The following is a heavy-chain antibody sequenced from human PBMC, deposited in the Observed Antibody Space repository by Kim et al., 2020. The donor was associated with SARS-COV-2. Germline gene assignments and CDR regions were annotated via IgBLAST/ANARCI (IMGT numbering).Heavy chain of an antibody. CDR1: GFTFSSYA. CDR3: ARDHVHWGPRNYCGGDCYLFDY. V-gene: IGHV3-30*04. J-gene: IGHJ4*02. CDR2: ISYDGSNK. Sequence: GGSLRLSCAASGFTFSSYAMHWVRQAPGKGLEWVAVISYDGSNKYYADSVKGRFTISRDNSKNTLYLQMNSLRAEDTAVYYCARDHVHWGPRNYCGGDCYLFDYWGQGTLVTVSS. D-gene: IGHD2-21*02.